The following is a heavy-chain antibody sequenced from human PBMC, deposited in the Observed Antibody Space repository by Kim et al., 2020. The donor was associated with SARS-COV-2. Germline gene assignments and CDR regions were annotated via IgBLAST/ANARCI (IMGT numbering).Heavy chain of an antibody. D-gene: IGHD3-10*01. Sequence: GGSLRLSCAASGVSFDSSAMNWVRQAPGKGLEWVAVISFDGRSKAYADSVKGRFTISRDNSKSTLHLQMNSLRVEDTAVYYCARGNYYESVSLSDYYNGMDVWGQGTTVTVSS. V-gene: IGHV3-30-3*01. CDR2: ISFDGRSK. CDR3: ARGNYYESVSLSDYYNGMDV. CDR1: GVSFDSSA. J-gene: IGHJ6*02.